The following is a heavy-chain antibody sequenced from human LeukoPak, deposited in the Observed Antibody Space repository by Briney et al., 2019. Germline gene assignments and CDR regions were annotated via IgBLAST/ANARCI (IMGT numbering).Heavy chain of an antibody. CDR1: GGSISSSSYY. CDR3: ARGSGWDDPNFDY. J-gene: IGHJ4*02. V-gene: IGHV4-39*07. CDR2: IYYRGNT. D-gene: IGHD6-19*01. Sequence: ETLSLTCTVSGGSISSSSYYWGWIRQPPGKGLEWIGSIYYRGNTYYNSSLKSRVTISVDTSKNQFSLKLSSVTAADTAVYYCARGSGWDDPNFDYWGQGTLVTVSS.